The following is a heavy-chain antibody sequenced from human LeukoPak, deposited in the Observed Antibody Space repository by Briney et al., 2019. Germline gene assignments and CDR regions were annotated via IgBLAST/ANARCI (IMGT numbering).Heavy chain of an antibody. J-gene: IGHJ4*02. CDR2: ISESGDVT. CDR3: ARDSSHYLGSSDY. CDR1: GFTFSAYH. D-gene: IGHD6-6*01. Sequence: GGSLRLSCAASGFTFSAYHINWVRQAPGKGLEWVSVISESGDVTHYADAMKGRFTISRDNAKNTLNLQMNSLRAEDTAIYYCARDSSHYLGSSDYWGQGTLVTVSS. V-gene: IGHV3-23*01.